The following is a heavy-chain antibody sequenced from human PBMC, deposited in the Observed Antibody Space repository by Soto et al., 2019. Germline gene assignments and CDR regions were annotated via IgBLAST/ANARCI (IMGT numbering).Heavy chain of an antibody. CDR3: ASRYCISTSCYVGYYGMDV. Sequence: QVQLQESGPGLVKPSGTLSLTCAVSGGSISSSNWWSWVRQPPGKGLEWIGEIYHSGSTNYNPSLKSRVTISVDKSKNQLSLKLSSVTAADTAVYYCASRYCISTSCYVGYYGMDVWGQGTTVTVSS. CDR2: IYHSGST. D-gene: IGHD2-2*01. V-gene: IGHV4-4*02. J-gene: IGHJ6*02. CDR1: GGSISSSNW.